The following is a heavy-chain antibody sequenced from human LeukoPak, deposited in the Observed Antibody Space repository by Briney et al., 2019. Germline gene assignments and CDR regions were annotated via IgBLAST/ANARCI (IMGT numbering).Heavy chain of an antibody. D-gene: IGHD3-22*01. CDR3: AKGEYYYDSSGYYDY. V-gene: IGHV3-23*01. CDR1: GFTFSSYA. Sequence: PGGSLRLSCAASGFTFSSYAMSWVRQAPGKGLEWVSAISGSGGSTYYADSVKGRFTISRDNSKNTLYLQMNSLRAEDTAVYYCAKGEYYYDSSGYYDYWGQGTLVTVSS. J-gene: IGHJ4*02. CDR2: ISGSGGST.